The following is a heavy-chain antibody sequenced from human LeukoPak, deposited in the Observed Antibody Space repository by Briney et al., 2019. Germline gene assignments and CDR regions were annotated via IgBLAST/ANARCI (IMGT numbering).Heavy chain of an antibody. Sequence: PGGSLRLSCAASGFTFSSYSMNWVRQAPGKGLEWVSSISSSSSYIYYADSVKGRFTISRDNAKNSLYLQMTSLKPEDTAVYYCVKPRHRWAGGFDPWGQGTLVTVSS. D-gene: IGHD3-16*01. V-gene: IGHV3-21*01. CDR3: VKPRHRWAGGFDP. CDR2: ISSSSSYI. CDR1: GFTFSSYS. J-gene: IGHJ5*02.